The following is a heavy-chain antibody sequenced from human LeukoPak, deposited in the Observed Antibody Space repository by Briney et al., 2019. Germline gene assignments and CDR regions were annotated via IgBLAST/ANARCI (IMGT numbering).Heavy chain of an antibody. CDR1: GGSFSGYY. V-gene: IGHV4-34*01. CDR2: INHSGST. CDR3: ARIRRNYYDSSGFIRSNWFDP. Sequence: SETLSLTCAVYGGSFSGYYWSWIRQPPGKGLEWIGEINHSGSTNYNPSLKSRVTISVDTSKNQFSLKLSSVTAADTAVYYCARIRRNYYDSSGFIRSNWFDPWGQGTLVTVSS. J-gene: IGHJ5*02. D-gene: IGHD3-22*01.